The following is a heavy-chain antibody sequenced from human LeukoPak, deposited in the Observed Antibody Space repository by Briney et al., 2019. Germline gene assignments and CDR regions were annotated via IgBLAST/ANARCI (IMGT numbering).Heavy chain of an antibody. V-gene: IGHV3-23*01. CDR3: AKRKKYSGSYSEGY. J-gene: IGHJ4*02. Sequence: GGSLRLSCAASGFTFSSYAMSWVRQAPGKGLEWVSAISGSGGSTYYADSVKGRFTISRDNSKNTLYLQMNSLRVEDTAVYYCAKRKKYSGSYSEGYWGQGTLVTVSS. CDR1: GFTFSSYA. D-gene: IGHD1-26*01. CDR2: ISGSGGST.